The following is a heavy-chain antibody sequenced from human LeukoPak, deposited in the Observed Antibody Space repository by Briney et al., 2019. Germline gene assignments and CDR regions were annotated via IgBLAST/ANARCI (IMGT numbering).Heavy chain of an antibody. CDR2: IYYSGST. CDR1: GGSISSYY. Sequence: PSETLSLTCTVSGGSISSYYWSWIRQPPGKGLEWIGYIYYSGSTNYNPSLKSRVTISVDTSKNQFSLKLSSVTAADTAVYYCARDTRQPGAFDIWGQGTMVTVSS. CDR3: ARDTRQPGAFDI. V-gene: IGHV4-59*12. D-gene: IGHD6-25*01. J-gene: IGHJ3*02.